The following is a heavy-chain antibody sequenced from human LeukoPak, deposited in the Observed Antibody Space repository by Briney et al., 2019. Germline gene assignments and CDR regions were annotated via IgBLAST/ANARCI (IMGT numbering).Heavy chain of an antibody. D-gene: IGHD2-15*01. J-gene: IGHJ4*02. Sequence: GGSLRLSCAASGFTFSSYEMNWVRQAPGKGLGWVSYITSRGSTKYYADSVKGRFTISRDNAKNSLYLQMNSLRAEDTAVYYCASESIYCSGRSYYPYYFDYWGQGTLVTVSS. CDR2: ITSRGSTK. CDR1: GFTFSSYE. CDR3: ASESIYCSGRSYYPYYFDY. V-gene: IGHV3-48*03.